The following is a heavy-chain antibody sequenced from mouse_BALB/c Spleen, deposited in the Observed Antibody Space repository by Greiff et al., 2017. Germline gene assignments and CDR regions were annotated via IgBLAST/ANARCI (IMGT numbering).Heavy chain of an antibody. CDR1: GFTFSDFY. V-gene: IGHV7-1*02. J-gene: IGHJ3*01. D-gene: IGHD1-1*01. CDR2: SRNKANDYTT. CDR3: ARDAPLLRYPFAY. Sequence: EVNVVESGGGLVQPGGSLRLSCATSGFTFSDFYMEWVRQPPGKRLEWIAASRNKANDYTTEYSASVKGRFIVSRDTSQSILYLQMNALRAEDTAIYYCARDAPLLRYPFAYWGQGTLVTVSA.